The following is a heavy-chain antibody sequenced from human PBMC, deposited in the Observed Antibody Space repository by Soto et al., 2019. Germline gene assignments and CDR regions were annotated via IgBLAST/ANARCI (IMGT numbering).Heavy chain of an antibody. Sequence: EVQLLESGGGLVQPGGSLRLSCAASGFTFSSYAMSWVRQAPGKGLEWVSAISGSGGSTYYADSVKGRFTISRDNSKNTLYLQMNSLRAEDTAVYYCAKDPVVVPAAPTTTYGAFDIWGQGTMVTVSS. CDR2: ISGSGGST. CDR3: AKDPVVVPAAPTTTYGAFDI. D-gene: IGHD2-2*01. CDR1: GFTFSSYA. J-gene: IGHJ3*02. V-gene: IGHV3-23*01.